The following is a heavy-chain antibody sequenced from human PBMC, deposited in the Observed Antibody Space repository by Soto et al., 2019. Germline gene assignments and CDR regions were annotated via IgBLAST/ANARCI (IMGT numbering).Heavy chain of an antibody. J-gene: IGHJ4*02. CDR3: ATSSHLGANSAAFDN. CDR2: IFYSGSI. Sequence: PSETLSLTCSVSDMSIGSLYFNWIRQSPGKGLEWIGYIFYSGSISYNPSLSSRVTISLDTSMAQFSLRLTSVTAADSAVYFCATSSHLGANSAAFDNWGQGTLVTVSS. D-gene: IGHD6-13*01. V-gene: IGHV4-59*13. CDR1: DMSIGSLY.